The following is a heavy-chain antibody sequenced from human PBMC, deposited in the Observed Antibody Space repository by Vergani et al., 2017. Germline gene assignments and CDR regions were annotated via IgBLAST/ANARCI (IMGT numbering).Heavy chain of an antibody. D-gene: IGHD3-22*01. CDR3: AGPQGTSAYYYGGFDY. CDR1: GFTFTAHG. CDR2: ISSDGGST. V-gene: IGHV3-23*01. Sequence: EVQLLESGGGSAQPGESLRLSCVASGFTFTAHGLNWVRQAPGKGLEWVSTISSDGGSTYYADSVKGRFTISRDNSKNTLSLQMNSLTAEDTAIYYCAGPQGTSAYYYGGFDYWSQGILVTVSS. J-gene: IGHJ4*02.